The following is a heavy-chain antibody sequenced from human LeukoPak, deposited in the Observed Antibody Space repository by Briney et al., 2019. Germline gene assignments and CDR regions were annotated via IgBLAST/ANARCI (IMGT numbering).Heavy chain of an antibody. D-gene: IGHD6-19*01. V-gene: IGHV4-34*01. CDR1: GGSFSGYY. J-gene: IGHJ4*02. Sequence: PSETLSLTCAVYGGSFSGYYWSWIRQPPGKRLEWIGEINHSGSTHYNPSLKSRVTISVDTSKNQFSLKVSSVTAADTAVYYCARGITEWLVKGSFDYWGQGTLVTVSS. CDR2: INHSGST. CDR3: ARGITEWLVKGSFDY.